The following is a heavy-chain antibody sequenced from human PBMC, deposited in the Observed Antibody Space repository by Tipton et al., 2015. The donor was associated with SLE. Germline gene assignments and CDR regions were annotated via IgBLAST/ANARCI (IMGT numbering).Heavy chain of an antibody. J-gene: IGHJ3*02. CDR1: GGSISSYY. Sequence: TLSLTCTVSGGSISSYYWSWIRQPPGRGLEWIGYIYYRGSTNYNPSLKSRVTISVDTSKNQFSLKLSSVTAADTAVYYCARAEGSWDAFDIWGQGTMVTVSS. V-gene: IGHV4-59*01. D-gene: IGHD2-15*01. CDR2: IYYRGST. CDR3: ARAEGSWDAFDI.